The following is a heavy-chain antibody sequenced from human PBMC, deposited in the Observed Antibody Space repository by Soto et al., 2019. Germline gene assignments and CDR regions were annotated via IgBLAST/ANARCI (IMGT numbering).Heavy chain of an antibody. Sequence: EVQLLESGGGLEQPGGSLRLSCAASGFTFSRYDMNWVRQATGKGLEWVSAIRGSGGNTYYADSVKGRFTISRDNSKNTLYLHLNRLRADDTAVYYCAKDRDVIVPAAIVGVYYFYYMAVWCKGTTVTVSS. CDR1: GFTFSRYD. CDR2: IRGSGGNT. D-gene: IGHD2-2*01. CDR3: AKDRDVIVPAAIVGVYYFYYMAV. J-gene: IGHJ6*03. V-gene: IGHV3-23*01.